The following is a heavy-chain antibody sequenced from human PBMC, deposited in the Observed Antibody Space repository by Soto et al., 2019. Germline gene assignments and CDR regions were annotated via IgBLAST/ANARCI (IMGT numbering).Heavy chain of an antibody. J-gene: IGHJ4*02. Sequence: LSLTCAVSGYSISSGYYWGWIRQPPGKGLEWIGSIYHSGSTYYNPSLKSRVTISVDTSKNQFSLKLSSVTAADTAVYYCASSSELSLFGYWGQGTLVTVSS. V-gene: IGHV4-38-2*01. CDR3: ASSSELSLFGY. CDR1: GYSISSGYY. CDR2: IYHSGST. D-gene: IGHD3-16*02.